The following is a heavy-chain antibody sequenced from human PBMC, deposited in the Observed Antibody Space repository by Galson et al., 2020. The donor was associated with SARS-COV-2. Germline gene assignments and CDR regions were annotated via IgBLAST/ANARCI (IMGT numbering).Heavy chain of an antibody. CDR1: GGSINNYF. Sequence: SETLSLTCSVSGGSINNYFWSWIRQPPGKGLEWIGYIYSSGSTNYNPSLKSRVTISVDTSKKQFSLRLSSVTAADTAVYYCAKGGILKTLYNWFDPWGQGTLVTVSS. V-gene: IGHV4-59*08. CDR2: IYSSGST. D-gene: IGHD3-16*01. J-gene: IGHJ5*02. CDR3: AKGGILKTLYNWFDP.